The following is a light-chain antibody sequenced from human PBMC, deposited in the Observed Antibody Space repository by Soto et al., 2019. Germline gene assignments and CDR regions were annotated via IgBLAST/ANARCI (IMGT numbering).Light chain of an antibody. CDR2: SNN. Sequence: QAVVTQPPSASGTPGQRVTISCSGSRSNIGSNTVNWYQQLPGTAPKLLIYSNNQRPSGVPDRFSGSKSGTSASLAISGLQSEDEADYYCAAWDDSLTGWVFGGGTKLTVL. CDR1: RSNIGSNT. V-gene: IGLV1-44*01. CDR3: AAWDDSLTGWV. J-gene: IGLJ3*02.